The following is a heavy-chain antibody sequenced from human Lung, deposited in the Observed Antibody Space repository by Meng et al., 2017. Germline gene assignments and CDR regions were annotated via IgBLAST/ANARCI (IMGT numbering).Heavy chain of an antibody. CDR1: GFTFSSYA. J-gene: IGHJ4*02. CDR2: ISGSGGST. Sequence: EVQRLESVGGLVQPGGSPRLSCVASGFTFSSYAMTWVRQAPGKGLEWVSSISGSGGSTYYADSVRGRFTISRDNSKNTVYLQMNSLRAEDTAIYYCVRRIEYSSSSGYWGQGTLVTVSS. D-gene: IGHD6-6*01. V-gene: IGHV3-23*01. CDR3: VRRIEYSSSSGY.